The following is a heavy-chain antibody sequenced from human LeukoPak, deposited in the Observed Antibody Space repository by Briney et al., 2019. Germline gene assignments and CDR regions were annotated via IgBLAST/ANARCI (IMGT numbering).Heavy chain of an antibody. CDR1: GFTFTNAW. Sequence: GGSLRLSCVDSGFTFTNAWMSWARQLPGKGLVWVSRISPTGSTTSYADSVKGRFTVSRDNAKNTLYLQVNNLRAEDTAVYYCARGPNSNWSGLDFWGQGTLLTVSS. V-gene: IGHV3-74*01. J-gene: IGHJ4*02. D-gene: IGHD6-6*01. CDR3: ARGPNSNWSGLDF. CDR2: ISPTGSTT.